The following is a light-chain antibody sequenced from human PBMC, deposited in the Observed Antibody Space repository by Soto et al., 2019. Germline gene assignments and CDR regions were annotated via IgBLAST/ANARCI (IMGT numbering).Light chain of an antibody. V-gene: IGKV2-24*01. CDR1: QSLVHSDGNTY. J-gene: IGKJ2*01. Sequence: DIVMTQTPLSSPVTLGQPASISCRSSQSLVHSDGNTYLNWLQQRPGQPPRRLIYKISNRFSGVPDRFSGSGAATDFTLQISRGEAEDVVVYYCMQATQFPRYTCRQGTKLEIK. CDR2: KIS. CDR3: MQATQFPRYT.